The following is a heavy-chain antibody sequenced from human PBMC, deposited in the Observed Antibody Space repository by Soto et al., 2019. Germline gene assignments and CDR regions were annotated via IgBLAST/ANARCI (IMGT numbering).Heavy chain of an antibody. Sequence: SETLSLTCAVSGGSSSSSNWWSWVRQPPGKGLEWIGEIYHSGSTNYNPSLKSRVTISVDKSKNQFSLKLSSVTAADTAVYYCARSYDILTGYSGLGYWGQGTLVTVS. V-gene: IGHV4-4*02. CDR2: IYHSGST. D-gene: IGHD3-9*01. CDR3: ARSYDILTGYSGLGY. J-gene: IGHJ4*02. CDR1: GGSSSSSNW.